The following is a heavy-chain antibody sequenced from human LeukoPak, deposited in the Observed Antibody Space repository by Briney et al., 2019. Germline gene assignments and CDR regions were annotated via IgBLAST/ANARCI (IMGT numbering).Heavy chain of an antibody. D-gene: IGHD3-10*01. CDR2: INPNSGGT. J-gene: IGHJ4*02. V-gene: IGHV1-2*02. Sequence: AAVKVSCKASGYTFTGHYMHWVRQAPGQGLEWMGWINPNSGGTNYAQKFQGRVTMTRDTSISTAYMELSRLRSDDTAVYYCARGILLWFGDPEAIFVTDYWGQGTLVTVSS. CDR1: GYTFTGHY. CDR3: ARGILLWFGDPEAIFVTDY.